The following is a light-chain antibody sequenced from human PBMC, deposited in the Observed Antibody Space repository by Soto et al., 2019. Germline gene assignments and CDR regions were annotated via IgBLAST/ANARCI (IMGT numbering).Light chain of an antibody. V-gene: IGKV3-15*01. Sequence: EIVMTQSPATLSASPGERATLSCRASQSVSSNLAWYQQKPGQAPRLLIYGASTRATGIPARFSGSGSGTDFTLTISRLEPEDFAVYYCQQYGSSPGTFGQGTRLEI. CDR2: GAS. CDR3: QQYGSSPGT. J-gene: IGKJ5*01. CDR1: QSVSSN.